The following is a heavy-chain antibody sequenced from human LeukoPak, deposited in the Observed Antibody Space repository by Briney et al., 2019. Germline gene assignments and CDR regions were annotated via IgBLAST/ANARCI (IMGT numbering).Heavy chain of an antibody. CDR1: GYTFTGYY. Sequence: GASVKVSCKASGYTFTGYYMHWVRQAPGQGLEWMGWINPNSGGTNYAQKFQGRVTMTRDTSISTAYVELSRLRSDDTAVYYCARALRLPGYSSGHRHGMDVWGQGTTVTVSS. D-gene: IGHD6-19*01. J-gene: IGHJ6*02. CDR2: INPNSGGT. CDR3: ARALRLPGYSSGHRHGMDV. V-gene: IGHV1-2*02.